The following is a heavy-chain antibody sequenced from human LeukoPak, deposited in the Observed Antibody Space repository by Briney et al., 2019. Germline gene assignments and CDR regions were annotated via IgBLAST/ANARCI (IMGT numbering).Heavy chain of an antibody. V-gene: IGHV3-72*01. J-gene: IGHJ4*02. CDR1: GYPFSDHY. CDR2: TRNKASNYAT. D-gene: IGHD2-15*01. Sequence: AGGSLRLSCAVSGYPFSDHYIDWVRQAPGKGLEWVGQTRNKASNYATEYAASIKGRFIISRDDSRNSVYLQMNSLKTEDTAVYYCAWWRSGSCSDWGQGTLVTVSS. CDR3: AWWRSGSCSD.